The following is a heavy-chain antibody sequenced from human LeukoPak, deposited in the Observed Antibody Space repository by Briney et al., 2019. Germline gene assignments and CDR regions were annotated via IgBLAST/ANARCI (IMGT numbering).Heavy chain of an antibody. CDR3: AKDWRVVGIMVYGEFDY. D-gene: IGHD2-8*01. Sequence: GGSLRLSCGASGFTVSRNYMSWVRQAPGKGLEWVSEIYSDGSTYYAASVKGRFSISRDNSKNTLYLQMNSLRAEDTAVYYCAKDWRVVGIMVYGEFDYWGQGTLVTVSS. V-gene: IGHV3-53*01. J-gene: IGHJ4*02. CDR2: IYSDGST. CDR1: GFTVSRNY.